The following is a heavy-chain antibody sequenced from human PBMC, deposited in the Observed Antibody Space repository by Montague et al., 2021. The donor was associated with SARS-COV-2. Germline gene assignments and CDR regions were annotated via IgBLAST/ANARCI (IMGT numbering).Heavy chain of an antibody. Sequence: TLSLTCTVSGGSISSGGYYWSWIRQHPGKGLEWIGYIYYSGSTYYNPSLKGRVTISVDTSKNQFSLKLSSVTAVDTAVYYCARLTAGYCSGGSCYWGTGFDYWGQGTLVTVSS. V-gene: IGHV4-31*03. CDR1: GGSISSGGYY. J-gene: IGHJ4*02. D-gene: IGHD2-15*01. CDR3: ARLTAGYCSGGSCYWGTGFDY. CDR2: IYYSGST.